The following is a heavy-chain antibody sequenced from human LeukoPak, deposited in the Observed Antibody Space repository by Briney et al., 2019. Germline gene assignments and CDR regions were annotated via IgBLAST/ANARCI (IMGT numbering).Heavy chain of an antibody. CDR2: ISSSASTI. Sequence: PGGSLRLSCAASGFTFSDYYMSWIRQAPGKGLEWVSCISSSASTIYYADSVKGRFTISRDNAKNSLHLQMNSLRAEDTAVYYCARNYDSSGYGYNWFDPWGQGTLVTVSP. V-gene: IGHV3-11*04. D-gene: IGHD3-22*01. J-gene: IGHJ5*02. CDR3: ARNYDSSGYGYNWFDP. CDR1: GFTFSDYY.